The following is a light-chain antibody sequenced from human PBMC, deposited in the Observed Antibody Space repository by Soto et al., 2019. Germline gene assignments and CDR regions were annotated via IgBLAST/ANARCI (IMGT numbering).Light chain of an antibody. V-gene: IGKV1-39*01. CDR3: QQTYSTPIT. J-gene: IGKJ5*01. CDR1: QSISSY. CDR2: AAS. Sequence: DIQMTQSPPSLSASVGDRVTITCRAGQSISSYLNWYQQKPGKAPNLLIYAASSLQSGVPSRFSGSGSGTDFTLTISSLHPEDFATYYCQQTYSTPITFGQGTRLEIK.